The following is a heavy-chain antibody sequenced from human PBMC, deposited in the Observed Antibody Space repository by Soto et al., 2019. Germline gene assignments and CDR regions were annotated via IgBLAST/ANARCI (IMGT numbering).Heavy chain of an antibody. CDR3: AKLGYCSSTSCSGPDY. J-gene: IGHJ4*02. D-gene: IGHD2-2*01. Sequence: PGGSLRLSCAASVFTFSSYAMSWFRQSPGKGLEWVSAISGSGGSTYYADSVKGRFTISRDNSKNTLYLQMNSLRAEDTAVYYCAKLGYCSSTSCSGPDYWGQGTLVTVSS. CDR2: ISGSGGST. V-gene: IGHV3-23*01. CDR1: VFTFSSYA.